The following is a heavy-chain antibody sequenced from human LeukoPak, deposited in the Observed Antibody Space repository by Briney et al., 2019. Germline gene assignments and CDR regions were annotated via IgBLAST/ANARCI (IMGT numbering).Heavy chain of an antibody. CDR3: AREYCSSTSCYKAKNY. J-gene: IGHJ4*02. D-gene: IGHD2-2*02. CDR2: INPNSGGT. CDR1: GYTFSGYY. Sequence: GASVKVSCKASGYTFSGYYIHWVRQAPGQGLEWMAWINPNSGGTNYAQNFQGRVAMTRDTSISTVYMELSRLTSDDTAVYYCAREYCSSTSCYKAKNYWGQGTLVTVSS. V-gene: IGHV1-2*02.